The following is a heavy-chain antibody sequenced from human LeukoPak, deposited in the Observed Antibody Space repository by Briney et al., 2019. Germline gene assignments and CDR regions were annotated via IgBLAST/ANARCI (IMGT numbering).Heavy chain of an antibody. J-gene: IGHJ5*02. CDR3: ARGGGSTYYYGSGSYYNRRFDP. CDR1: GGSISSYY. CDR2: IYYSGGT. V-gene: IGHV4-59*01. Sequence: PSETLSLTCTVSGGSISSYYWSWIRQPPGKGLEWIGYIYYSGGTNYNPSLKSRVTISVDTSKNQFSLKLSSVTAADTAVYYCARGGGSTYYYGSGSYYNRRFDPWGQGTLVTVSS. D-gene: IGHD3-10*01.